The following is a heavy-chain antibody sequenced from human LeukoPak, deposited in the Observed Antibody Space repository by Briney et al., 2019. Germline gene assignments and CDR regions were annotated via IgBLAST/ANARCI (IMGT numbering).Heavy chain of an antibody. D-gene: IGHD3-10*01. J-gene: IGHJ4*02. V-gene: IGHV3-9*01. CDR1: GFTFDDYA. CDR3: AKIRSMVRGVMGAYDY. Sequence: PGGSLRLSCAASGFTFDDYAMHWVRQAPGKGLEWVSGISWNSGSKGYADFVKGRFSVSRDNAKKFLYLQMNSLRAEDTALYYCAKIRSMVRGVMGAYDYWGQGTLVTVSS. CDR2: ISWNSGSK.